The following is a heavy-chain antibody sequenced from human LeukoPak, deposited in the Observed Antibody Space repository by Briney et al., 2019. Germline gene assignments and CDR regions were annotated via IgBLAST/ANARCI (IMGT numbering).Heavy chain of an antibody. CDR1: GFTFSSYA. J-gene: IGHJ5*02. CDR2: INSDGSST. CDR3: ATDYYDSSGRFDP. Sequence: GGSLRLSCAASGFTFSSYAMHWVRQAPGKGLVWVSRINSDGSSTSYADSVKGRFTISRDNSKNTLYLQMNSLRAEDTAVYYCATDYYDSSGRFDPWGQGTLVTVSS. V-gene: IGHV3-74*01. D-gene: IGHD3-22*01.